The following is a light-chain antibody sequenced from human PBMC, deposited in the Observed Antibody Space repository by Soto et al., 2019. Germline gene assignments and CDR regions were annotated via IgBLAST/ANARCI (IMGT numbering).Light chain of an antibody. V-gene: IGKV1-5*01. Sequence: IHMTQTPHTLSASVGDRVTITCRASQSVNKWLAWFQQKPGKVPKLLIFDASTLQTGVPSRFGGGGSGTEFTLTISSLQPEDFATYYCQQCYCTPITFGQGTRLEIK. CDR3: QQCYCTPIT. CDR2: DAS. CDR1: QSVNKW. J-gene: IGKJ5*01.